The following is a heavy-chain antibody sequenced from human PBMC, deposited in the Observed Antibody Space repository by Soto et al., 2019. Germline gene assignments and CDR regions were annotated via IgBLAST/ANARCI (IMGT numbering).Heavy chain of an antibody. D-gene: IGHD6-19*01. V-gene: IGHV1-18*01. J-gene: IGHJ5*02. Sequence: ASVKVSCKASGYTFTSYGISWVRQAPGQGLEWMGWISAYNGNTNYAQKLQGRVTMTTDTSTSTAYMELRSLKSDDTAVYYCARAPSTPLIKAVAGPDNWFDPWGQGTLVTVSS. CDR1: GYTFTSYG. CDR2: ISAYNGNT. CDR3: ARAPSTPLIKAVAGPDNWFDP.